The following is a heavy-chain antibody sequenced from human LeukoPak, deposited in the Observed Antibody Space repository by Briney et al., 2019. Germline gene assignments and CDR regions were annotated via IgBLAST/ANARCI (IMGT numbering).Heavy chain of an antibody. D-gene: IGHD7-27*01. J-gene: IGHJ4*02. CDR3: GRGHWGLDY. Sequence: NPGGSLRLSCAASGFTFSSYGMSWVRQAPGKGLEWVSSISSSSSYMYDSDSVKGRFTISRDNAKSSLYLQMNSLRAEDTAVYYCGRGHWGLDYWGQGALVTVSS. V-gene: IGHV3-21*01. CDR2: ISSSSSYM. CDR1: GFTFSSYG.